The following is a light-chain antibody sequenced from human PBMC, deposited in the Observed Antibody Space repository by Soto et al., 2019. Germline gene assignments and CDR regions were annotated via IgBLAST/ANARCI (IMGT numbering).Light chain of an antibody. V-gene: IGLV2-14*01. Sequence: QSALTQPASVSGSPGQSITISCTGTSSDVGGNNYVSWYQQHPGKAPKLIIYEVSTRPSGASHRSAGSKSGNTAPPTISWPQAEDAADYSRASYTTSNTHVFGTGTKVTVL. CDR1: SSDVGGNNY. J-gene: IGLJ1*01. CDR2: EVS. CDR3: ASYTTSNTHV.